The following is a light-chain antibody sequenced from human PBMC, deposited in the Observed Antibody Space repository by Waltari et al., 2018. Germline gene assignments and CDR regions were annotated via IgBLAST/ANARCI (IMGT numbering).Light chain of an antibody. CDR1: QSVSSSN. CDR2: GAS. J-gene: IGKJ2*01. CDR3: QHYGSSPPTYT. V-gene: IGKV3-20*01. Sequence: ASQSVSSSNVAWYQQKVGQPPRLLIYGASTRAAGVADRFSGSGSGTDFSLTISRLEPEDFAVYHCQHYGSSPPTYTFGLGTKLEL.